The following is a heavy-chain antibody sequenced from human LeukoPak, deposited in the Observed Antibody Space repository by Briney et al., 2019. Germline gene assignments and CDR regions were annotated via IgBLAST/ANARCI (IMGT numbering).Heavy chain of an antibody. CDR3: ARDSGSQRDAFDI. CDR1: GGSISSYY. V-gene: IGHV4-4*07. CDR2: IYSSGST. D-gene: IGHD1-26*01. Sequence: SETLSLTCTVSGGSISSYYWSWLRQPAGKGLEWIGRIYSSGSTNYNPSLKSRVTMSVDTSKNQFSLKLSSVTAADTAVYYCARDSGSQRDAFDIWGQGTMVTVSS. J-gene: IGHJ3*02.